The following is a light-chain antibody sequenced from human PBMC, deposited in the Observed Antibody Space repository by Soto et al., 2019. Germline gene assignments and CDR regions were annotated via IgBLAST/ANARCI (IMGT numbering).Light chain of an antibody. CDR2: AAS. CDR1: QGISSY. V-gene: IGKV1-9*01. CDR3: QQYNSYSIT. Sequence: DIQLTQSPSFLSASVGDRVTITCRASQGISSYLAWYQQKPGKAPKLLIYAASTLQSGVPSRFSGSGSGTEFPLTISSLQPDDFATYYCQQYNSYSITFGQGTRLEIK. J-gene: IGKJ5*01.